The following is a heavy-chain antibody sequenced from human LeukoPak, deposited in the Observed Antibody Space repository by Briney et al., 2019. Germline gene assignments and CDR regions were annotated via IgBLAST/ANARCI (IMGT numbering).Heavy chain of an antibody. CDR3: ARAGYCSGGSCYPHYFDY. D-gene: IGHD2-15*01. CDR1: GGSISSYY. CDR2: IYYSGST. Sequence: SDTLSLTGTVSGGSISSYYWSWIQQPPGKGLEWIGYIYYSGSTNYNPSLKSRVTISVDTSKNQFSLKLSSVTAADTAVYYCARAGYCSGGSCYPHYFDYWGQGTLVIVSS. V-gene: IGHV4-59*01. J-gene: IGHJ4*02.